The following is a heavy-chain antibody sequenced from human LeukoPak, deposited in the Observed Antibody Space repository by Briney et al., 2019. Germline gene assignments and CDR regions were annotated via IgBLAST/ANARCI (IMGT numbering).Heavy chain of an antibody. J-gene: IGHJ4*02. V-gene: IGHV5-51*01. CDR2: IYPSDSDT. D-gene: IGHD1-7*01. CDR1: GYSFTTYW. CDR3: ARERRRELDY. Sequence: GESLKISCQGSGYSFTTYWIGWVRQMPGKGLEWMGIIYPSDSDTRYSPSFQGHVTISADKSISTAYLQWSSLKASDTAIYYCARERRRELDYWGQGTLVSVSS.